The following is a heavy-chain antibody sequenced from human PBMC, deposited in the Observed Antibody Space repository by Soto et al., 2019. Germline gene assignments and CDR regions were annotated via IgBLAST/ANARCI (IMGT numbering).Heavy chain of an antibody. CDR2: ISAYNGNT. V-gene: IGHV1-18*01. CDR1: GYTFTSYL. Sequence: APVKVSCKASGYTFTSYLISWVRQAPGQGLEWMGWISAYNGNTNYAQKLQGRVTMTTDTSTSTAYMELRSLRSDDTAVYYCARQYSGSYRSDYWGQGTLVTVSS. CDR3: ARQYSGSYRSDY. D-gene: IGHD1-26*01. J-gene: IGHJ4*02.